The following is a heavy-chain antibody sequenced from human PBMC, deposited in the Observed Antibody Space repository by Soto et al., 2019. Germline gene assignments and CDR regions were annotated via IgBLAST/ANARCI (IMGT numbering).Heavy chain of an antibody. CDR2: IYYSGST. V-gene: IGHV4-31*03. CDR1: GGSISSGGYY. CDR3: ASGVVYALIYDSSEHWFDP. Sequence: SETLSLTCTVSGGSISSGGYYWSWIRQHPGKGLEWIGYIYYSGSTYYNPSLKSRVTISVDTSKNQFSLKLSSVTAADTAVYYCASGVVYALIYDSSEHWFDPWGQGTLVTVSS. D-gene: IGHD3-22*01. J-gene: IGHJ5*02.